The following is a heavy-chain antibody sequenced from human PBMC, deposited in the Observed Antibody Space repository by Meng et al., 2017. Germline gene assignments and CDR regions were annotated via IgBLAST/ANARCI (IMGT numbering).Heavy chain of an antibody. Sequence: QVPLKHSGPGLVKPPQPLSLTCAISGDSVSSNSAAWNWIRQSPSRGLEWLGRTYYRSKLYNDYAVSVKSRITINPDTSKNQFSLQLNSVTPEDTAVYYCAKGAYSGLDYWGQGTLVTVSS. J-gene: IGHJ4*02. D-gene: IGHD6-25*01. CDR2: TYYRSKLYN. CDR1: GDSVSSNSAA. CDR3: AKGAYSGLDY. V-gene: IGHV6-1*01.